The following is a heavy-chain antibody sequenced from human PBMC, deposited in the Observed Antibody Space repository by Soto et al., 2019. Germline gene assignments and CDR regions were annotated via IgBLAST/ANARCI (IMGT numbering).Heavy chain of an antibody. Sequence: GGSLRLSCAASGFTFSSYAMSWVRQAPGKGPEWVALISYDGINKFYADSVKGRFTISRDNSKSTLYLQVDSLRPEDAAVYYCARDPKTSGGQHWAFNYFDSWGQGTLVTVSS. CDR2: ISYDGINK. J-gene: IGHJ4*02. CDR3: ARDPKTSGGQHWAFNYFDS. V-gene: IGHV3-30-3*01. D-gene: IGHD7-27*01. CDR1: GFTFSSYA.